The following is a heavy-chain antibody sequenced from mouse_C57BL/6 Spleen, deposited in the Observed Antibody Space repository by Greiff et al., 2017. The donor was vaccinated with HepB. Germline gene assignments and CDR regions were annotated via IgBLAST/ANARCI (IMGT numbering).Heavy chain of an antibody. CDR1: GYTFTDYY. Sequence: EVQLQQSGPELVKPGASVKISCKASGYTFTDYYMNWVKQSHGKSLEWIGDINPNNGGTSYNQKFKGKATLTVDKSSSTAYMELRSLTSEDSAVYYCAPYYYGNDYWGQGTTLTVSS. CDR3: APYYYGNDY. J-gene: IGHJ2*01. V-gene: IGHV1-26*01. D-gene: IGHD1-1*01. CDR2: INPNNGGT.